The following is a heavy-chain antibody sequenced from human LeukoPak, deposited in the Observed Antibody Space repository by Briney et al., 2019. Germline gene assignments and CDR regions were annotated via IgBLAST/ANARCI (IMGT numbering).Heavy chain of an antibody. CDR3: ARGHRGYCSGGSCPKYFDY. D-gene: IGHD2-15*01. V-gene: IGHV4-34*01. J-gene: IGHJ4*02. CDR1: GGSFSGDY. CDR2: INHSGST. Sequence: SETLSLTCAVYGGSFSGDYWSWIRQPPGKGLEWIGEINHSGSTNYNPSLKSRVTISVDTSKNQFSLKLSSVTAADTAVYYCARGHRGYCSGGSCPKYFDYWGQGTLVTVSS.